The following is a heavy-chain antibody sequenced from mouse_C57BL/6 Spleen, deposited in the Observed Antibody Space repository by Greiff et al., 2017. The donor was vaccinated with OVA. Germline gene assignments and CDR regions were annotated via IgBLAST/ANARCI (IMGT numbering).Heavy chain of an antibody. CDR1: GYTFTSYW. D-gene: IGHD2-5*01. J-gene: IGHJ2*01. Sequence: EVQLQQSGTVLARPGASVKMSCKTSGYTFTSYWMHWVKQRPGQGLEWIGAIYPGNSDTSYNQKFKGKAKLTAVTSASTAYMELSSLTNEDSAVYYCTRSAYYSTPFDYWGQGTTLTVSS. CDR2: IYPGNSDT. V-gene: IGHV1-5*01. CDR3: TRSAYYSTPFDY.